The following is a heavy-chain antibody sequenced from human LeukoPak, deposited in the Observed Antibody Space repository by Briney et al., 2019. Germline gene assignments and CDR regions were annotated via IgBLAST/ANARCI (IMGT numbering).Heavy chain of an antibody. Sequence: SETLTLTCTVSGYSISSGYYWGWIRQPPGKGLEWIGSIYHSGSTYYNPSLKSRVTISVDTSKNQFSLKLSSVTAADTAVYYCARLRIAARRYYYYYMDVWGKGTTVTVSS. J-gene: IGHJ6*03. D-gene: IGHD6-6*01. CDR1: GYSISSGYY. V-gene: IGHV4-38-2*02. CDR2: IYHSGST. CDR3: ARLRIAARRYYYYYMDV.